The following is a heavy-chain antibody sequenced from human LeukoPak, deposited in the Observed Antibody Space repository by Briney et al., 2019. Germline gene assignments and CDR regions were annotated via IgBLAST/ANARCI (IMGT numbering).Heavy chain of an antibody. CDR2: INPSGGST. D-gene: IGHD3-10*01. CDR1: GYTFTSYY. V-gene: IGHV1-46*01. J-gene: IGHJ6*03. Sequence: ASVKVSCKASGYTFTSYYMHWVRQAPGQGLEWMGIINPSGGSTSYAQKFQGRVTMTRDTSTSTVYMELSSLRSEDTAVYYCARVREPDSLWFGGGYYYYYYMDVWGKGTTVTVSS. CDR3: ARVREPDSLWFGGGYYYYYYMDV.